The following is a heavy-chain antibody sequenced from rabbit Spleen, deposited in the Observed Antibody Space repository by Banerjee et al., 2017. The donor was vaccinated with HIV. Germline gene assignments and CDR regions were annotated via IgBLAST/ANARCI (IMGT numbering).Heavy chain of an antibody. CDR3: ARDMAYFNL. D-gene: IGHD3-1*01. CDR1: GFVFSGYW. CDR2: IYTSTSST. J-gene: IGHJ4*01. Sequence: QEQLVESRGGLVQPGGSLTLPCKASGFVFSGYWLHWVRQAPGKGLEWIGCIYTSTSSTYYANSVKGRFTISSDNAQNTVSLQMNSLTAADTATYFCARDMAYFNLWGPGTLVTVS. V-gene: IGHV1S47*01.